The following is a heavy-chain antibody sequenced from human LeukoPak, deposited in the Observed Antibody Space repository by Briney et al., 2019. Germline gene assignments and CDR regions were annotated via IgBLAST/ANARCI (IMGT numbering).Heavy chain of an antibody. CDR1: GFTFSSYS. Sequence: PGGSLRLSCAASGFTFSSYSMNWVRQAPGKGLVWVSRINSDGSSTSYADSVKGRFTISRDNAKNTLYLQMNSLRAEDTAVYYCARDLRRYFDWLSSDGMDVWGQGTTVTVSS. J-gene: IGHJ6*02. CDR3: ARDLRRYFDWLSSDGMDV. V-gene: IGHV3-74*01. D-gene: IGHD3-9*01. CDR2: INSDGSST.